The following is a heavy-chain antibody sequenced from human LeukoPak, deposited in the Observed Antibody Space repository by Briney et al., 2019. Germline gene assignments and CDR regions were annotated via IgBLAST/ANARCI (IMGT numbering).Heavy chain of an antibody. CDR3: ARGIIGYYFDY. J-gene: IGHJ4*02. CDR2: ISAYGDT. V-gene: IGHV1-18*01. Sequence: ASVKVSCKTSGYTFTIYGISWVRQAPGQGLEWMGLISAYGDTNYAQNLQGRVTMTTDTSTSTAYMELRSLRSDDTAVYYCARGIIGYYFDYWGQGTLVTVSS. D-gene: IGHD2-15*01. CDR1: GYTFTIYG.